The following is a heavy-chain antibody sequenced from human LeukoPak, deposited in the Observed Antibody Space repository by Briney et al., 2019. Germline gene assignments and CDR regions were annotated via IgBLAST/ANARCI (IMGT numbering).Heavy chain of an antibody. J-gene: IGHJ4*02. CDR1: GGSISSYY. D-gene: IGHD5-24*01. CDR2: IYYSGST. V-gene: IGHV4-59*08. Sequence: SETLFLTCTVSGGSISSYYWSWIRQPPGKGLEWIGYIYYSGSTNYNPSLKSRVTISVDTSKNQFSLKLSSVTAADTAVYYCARGGEDGYNLLTFDYWGQGTLVTVSS. CDR3: ARGGEDGYNLLTFDY.